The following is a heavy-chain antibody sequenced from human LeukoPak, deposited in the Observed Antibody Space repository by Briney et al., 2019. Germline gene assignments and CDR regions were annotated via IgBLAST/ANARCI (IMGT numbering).Heavy chain of an antibody. Sequence: GGSLRLSCAASGFTFSSYSMNWVRQAPGKGLEWVSSISSSSSYIYYADSVKGRFTISRDNAKNSLYLQMNSLRAEDTAVYYCARDSFRPAQPLYYYYYYGMDVWGQGTTVTVSS. D-gene: IGHD1-14*01. CDR1: GFTFSSYS. CDR3: ARDSFRPAQPLYYYYYYGMDV. CDR2: ISSSSSYI. V-gene: IGHV3-21*01. J-gene: IGHJ6*02.